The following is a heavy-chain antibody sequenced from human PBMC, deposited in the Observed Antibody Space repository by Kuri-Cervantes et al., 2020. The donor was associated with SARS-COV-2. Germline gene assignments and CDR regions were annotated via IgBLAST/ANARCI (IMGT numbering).Heavy chain of an antibody. J-gene: IGHJ6*03. V-gene: IGHV3-48*01. CDR2: ISSSSSTI. D-gene: IGHD1-7*01. CDR3: ASLRPNYNWNYEEGPRYYYYMDV. CDR1: GFTFSSYS. Sequence: LSLTCAASGFTFSSYSMNWVRQAPGKGLEWVSYISSSSSTIYYADSVKGRFTISRDNAKNSLYLQMNSLRAEDTAVYYCASLRPNYNWNYEEGPRYYYYMDVWGKGTTVTVSS.